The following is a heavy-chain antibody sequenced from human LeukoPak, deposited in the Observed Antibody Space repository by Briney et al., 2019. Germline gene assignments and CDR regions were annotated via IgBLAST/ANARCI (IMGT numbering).Heavy chain of an antibody. CDR2: ISDSSAM. V-gene: IGHV3-48*01. CDR3: ARDGGYSGYDADC. Sequence: PGGSLRLSCAASGFTFSTYSMKWVRQAPGKGLEWVSYISDSSAMYYADSVRGRFTISRENDKNSLFLQVNSLRAEDTAVYYCARDGGYSGYDADCWGQGTLVTVSS. D-gene: IGHD5-12*01. CDR1: GFTFSTYS. J-gene: IGHJ4*02.